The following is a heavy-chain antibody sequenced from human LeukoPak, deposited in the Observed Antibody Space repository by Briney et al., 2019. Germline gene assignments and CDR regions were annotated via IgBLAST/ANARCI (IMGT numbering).Heavy chain of an antibody. CDR2: MNPHSGNT. CDR3: AREGNRSSDSSASYPLDY. D-gene: IGHD1-26*01. CDR1: GYTFSSND. J-gene: IGHJ4*02. V-gene: IGHV1-8*01. Sequence: ASVKVSYKASGYTFSSNDNNRVRQATGQGREWMGWMNPHSGNTGYAQKFQGRVTITRNSSISTAYKELSSLRSQDTAVYYWAREGNRSSDSSASYPLDYWGQGTLVTVSS.